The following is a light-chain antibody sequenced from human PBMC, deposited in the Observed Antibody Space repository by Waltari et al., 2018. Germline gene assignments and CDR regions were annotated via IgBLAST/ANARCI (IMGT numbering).Light chain of an antibody. CDR3: QQYDITPWT. J-gene: IGKJ1*01. Sequence: DIQMTQSPSSLSASVGDRVTITCRASQVITDSLAWYQQKPGKAPKLLLSVTSRLESGVPCMFRGSGSETDYSLTIITLQTEDFATYYCQQYDITPWTFGQGTKVEIK. CDR2: VTS. V-gene: IGKV1-NL1*01. CDR1: QVITDS.